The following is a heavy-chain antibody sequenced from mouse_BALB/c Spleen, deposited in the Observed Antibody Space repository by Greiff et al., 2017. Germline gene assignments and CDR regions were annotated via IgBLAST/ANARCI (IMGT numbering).Heavy chain of an antibody. Sequence: EVQRVESGGGLVQPGGSLRLSCATSGFTFSDFYMEWVRQPPGKRLEWIAASRNKANDYTTEYSGSVKGRFIVSRDTSQSILYLQMNALRAEDTAIYYCARVPIYDYDWYFDVWGAGTTVTVSS. CDR3: ARVPIYDYDWYFDV. CDR1: GFTFSDFY. CDR2: SRNKANDYTT. J-gene: IGHJ1*01. D-gene: IGHD2-4*01. V-gene: IGHV7-1*02.